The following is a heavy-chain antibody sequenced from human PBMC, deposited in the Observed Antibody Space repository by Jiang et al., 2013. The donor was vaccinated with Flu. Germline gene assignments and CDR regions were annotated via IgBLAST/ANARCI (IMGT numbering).Heavy chain of an antibody. V-gene: IGHV4-59*01. Sequence: GSGLVKPSETLSLTCTVSGGSIRGSYWSWIRQPPGKGLEWIGYIYNTESSDYSGSTAYNPSLQSRVTISADASKKQFSLNLRSVTAADTAVYHCARDPDCSGGSCPAFDIWGQGTMVTVSS. J-gene: IGHJ3*02. CDR1: GGSIRGSY. CDR3: ARDPDCSGGSCPAFDI. CDR2: IYNTESSDYSGST. D-gene: IGHD2-15*01.